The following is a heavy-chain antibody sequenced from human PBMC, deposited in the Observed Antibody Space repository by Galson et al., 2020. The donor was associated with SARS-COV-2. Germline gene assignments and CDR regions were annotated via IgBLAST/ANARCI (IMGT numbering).Heavy chain of an antibody. D-gene: IGHD2-2*01. V-gene: IGHV3-30*18. Sequence: TGGSLRLSCAASGFTFSSYGMHWVRQAPGKGLEWVAVISYDGSNKYYADSVKGRFTISRDNSKNTLYLQMNSLRAEDTAVYYCAKDLFGGYCSSTSCPTSYYYYYGMDVWGQGTTVTVSS. CDR2: ISYDGSNK. J-gene: IGHJ6*02. CDR1: GFTFSSYG. CDR3: AKDLFGGYCSSTSCPTSYYYYYGMDV.